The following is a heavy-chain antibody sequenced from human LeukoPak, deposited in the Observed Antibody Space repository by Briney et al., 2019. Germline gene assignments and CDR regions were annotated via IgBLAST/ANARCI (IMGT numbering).Heavy chain of an antibody. Sequence: SGGSLRLSCAASGFTFSSYSMNWVRQAPGKGLEWVSYISSSGSTIYYADSVKGRFTISRDNAKNSLYLQMNSLRAEDTAVYYCAKPGYSSGWYGLSYYYMDVWGKGTTVTISS. CDR3: AKPGYSSGWYGLSYYYMDV. J-gene: IGHJ6*03. D-gene: IGHD6-19*01. CDR1: GFTFSSYS. V-gene: IGHV3-48*04. CDR2: ISSSGSTI.